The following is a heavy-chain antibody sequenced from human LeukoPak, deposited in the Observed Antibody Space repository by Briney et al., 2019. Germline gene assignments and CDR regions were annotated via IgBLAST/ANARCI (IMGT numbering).Heavy chain of an antibody. J-gene: IGHJ5*02. CDR2: IYSGGST. CDR3: ARQSLIVSPFDP. Sequence: GGSLRLSCAASGFTVSSNYMSWVCQAPGKGLEWVSVIYSGGSTYYADSVKGRFTISRDNSKNTLYLQMNSLRAEDTAVYYCARQSLIVSPFDPWGQGTLVTVSS. D-gene: IGHD3-22*01. V-gene: IGHV3-66*04. CDR1: GFTVSSNY.